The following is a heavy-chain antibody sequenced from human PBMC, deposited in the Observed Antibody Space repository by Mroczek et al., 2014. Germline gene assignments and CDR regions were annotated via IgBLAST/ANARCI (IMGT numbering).Heavy chain of an antibody. CDR3: ARVNYLAAAGTLFDY. CDR1: GYTFTSYY. J-gene: IGHJ4*02. CDR2: INPSGGST. V-gene: IGHV1-46*03. D-gene: IGHD6-13*01. Sequence: QVQLVQSGAEVKKPGASVKVSCKASGYTFTSYYMHWVRQAPGQGLEWMGIINPSGGSTSYAQKFQGRVTMTRDTSTSTVYMELSSLRSEDTAVYYCARVNYLAAAGTLFDYWGQGTLVTVSS.